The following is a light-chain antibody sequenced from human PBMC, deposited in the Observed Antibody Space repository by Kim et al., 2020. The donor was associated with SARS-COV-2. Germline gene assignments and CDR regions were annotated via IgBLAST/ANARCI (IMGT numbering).Light chain of an antibody. CDR3: SSYTSSSTYV. J-gene: IGLJ1*01. CDR2: DVS. V-gene: IGLV2-14*04. Sequence: GQSITSSCTGTSSDVGGYNYVSWYQQHPGKAPKLMIYDVSKRPSGVSNRFSGSESGNTASLTISGLQAEDEADYYCSSYTSSSTYVFGTGTKVTVL. CDR1: SSDVGGYNY.